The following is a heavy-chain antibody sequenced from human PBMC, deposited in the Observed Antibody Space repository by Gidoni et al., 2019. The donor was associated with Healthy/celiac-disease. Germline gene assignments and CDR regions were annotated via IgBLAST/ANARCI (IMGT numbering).Heavy chain of an antibody. CDR1: GFTFSSYS. D-gene: IGHD3-16*01. J-gene: IGHJ4*02. Sequence: EVQLVESGGGLVKPGGSLRLSWSASGFTFSSYSMNWVRQAPGKGLEWVSSISSSSSYIYYTDSVKGRFTISRDNAKNSLYLQMNSLRAEDTAVYYCARDWGEPGFDYWGQGTLVTVSS. CDR3: ARDWGEPGFDY. CDR2: ISSSSSYI. V-gene: IGHV3-21*01.